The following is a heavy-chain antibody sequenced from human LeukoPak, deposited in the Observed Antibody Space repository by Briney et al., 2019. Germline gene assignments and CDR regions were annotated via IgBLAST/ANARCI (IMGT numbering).Heavy chain of an antibody. V-gene: IGHV4-59*08. J-gene: IGHJ4*02. CDR3: ARLGGELWLVLSY. Sequence: SETLSLTCAVYGGSFSGYYWSWIRQPPGKGLERIGHIYYSGSTNYNPSLKSRVTISVDTSKNQFSLKLSSVTAADTAVYYCARLGGELWLVLSYWGQGTLVTVSS. CDR1: GGSFSGYY. D-gene: IGHD5-18*01. CDR2: IYYSGST.